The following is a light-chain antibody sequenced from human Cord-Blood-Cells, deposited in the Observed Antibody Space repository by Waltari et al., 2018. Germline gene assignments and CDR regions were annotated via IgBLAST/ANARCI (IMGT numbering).Light chain of an antibody. CDR1: QSVSSN. CDR3: QQYNNWPPDT. V-gene: IGKV3-15*01. Sequence: EIVMTQSPATLSVSPGERATLSCRASQSVSSNLAWYQQKPDQAPRLLIYGASTRATGIPARFSGSGSGTEFTLTISSLQSEDFAVYYCQQYNNWPPDTFGPGTKVDIK. J-gene: IGKJ3*01. CDR2: GAS.